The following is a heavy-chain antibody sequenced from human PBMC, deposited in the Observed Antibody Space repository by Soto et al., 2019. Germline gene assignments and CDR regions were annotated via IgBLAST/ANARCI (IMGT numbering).Heavy chain of an antibody. CDR3: ARLGMESGLVVVITRFDY. Sequence: ASVKVSCKASGYTFTGYYMHWVRQAPGQGLEWMGWINPNSGGTNYAQKFQGWVTMTRDTSISTAYMELSRLRSDDTAVYYCARLGMESGLVVVITRFDYWGQGTLVTVSS. V-gene: IGHV1-2*04. D-gene: IGHD3-22*01. CDR1: GYTFTGYY. CDR2: INPNSGGT. J-gene: IGHJ4*02.